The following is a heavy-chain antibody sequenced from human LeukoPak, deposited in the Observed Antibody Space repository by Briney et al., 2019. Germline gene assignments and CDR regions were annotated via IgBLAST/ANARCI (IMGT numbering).Heavy chain of an antibody. J-gene: IGHJ4*02. CDR1: GFTFSIYT. CDR2: ISRTSSTI. Sequence: GGSLRLSCVASGFTFSIYTINWVRQAPGKGLEWVAYISRTSSTIYYADSVKGRFTISRDNAKNSLFLQMNSLRDEDTAVYYCARSGLSYFDSAYYFDYWGQGTLVTVSS. V-gene: IGHV3-48*02. D-gene: IGHD3-22*01. CDR3: ARSGLSYFDSAYYFDY.